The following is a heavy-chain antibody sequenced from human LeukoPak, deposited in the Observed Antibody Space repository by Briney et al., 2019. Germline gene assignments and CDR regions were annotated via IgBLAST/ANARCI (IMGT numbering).Heavy chain of an antibody. CDR3: ARGGAMVTLEEGFDY. CDR2: ISAYNGNT. Sequence: ASVKVSCKASGYTFTSYGISWVQQAPGQGLEWMGWISAYNGNTNYAQKLQGRVTMTTDTSTSTAYMELRSLRSDDTAVYYCARGGAMVTLEEGFDYWGQGTLVTVSS. J-gene: IGHJ4*02. CDR1: GYTFTSYG. V-gene: IGHV1-18*01. D-gene: IGHD5-18*01.